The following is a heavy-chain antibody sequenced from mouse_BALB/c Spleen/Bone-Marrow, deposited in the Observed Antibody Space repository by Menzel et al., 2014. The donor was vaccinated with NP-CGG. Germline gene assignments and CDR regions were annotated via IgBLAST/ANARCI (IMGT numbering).Heavy chain of an antibody. CDR2: ISSGGHYT. D-gene: IGHD2-4*01. V-gene: IGHV5-6-4*01. CDR3: SKDGGYDYSYYFDY. J-gene: IGHJ2*01. CDR1: GFTFSSYS. Sequence: EVNVVESGGGLVKPGGSLKLSCAASGFTFSSYSMSWVRQTPEKRLEWVATISSGGHYTYYPDSVKGRFTISRDNAKNTLYLQMSSLKSEDTAVYYCSKDGGYDYSYYFDYWGQGTTLTVSS.